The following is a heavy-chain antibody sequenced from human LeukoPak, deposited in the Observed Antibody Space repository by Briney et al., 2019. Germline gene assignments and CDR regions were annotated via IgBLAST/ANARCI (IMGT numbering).Heavy chain of an antibody. CDR1: GYSFTSYW. Sequence: GGSLQTPLEGPGYSFTSYWNGWGRPRPGKGREGRGIICPGHSDTTYTPSFQCQVTISADKSISTAYLQWSSLKASDTAMYYCARQSLNNPHSFDIWGQGTMVTVSS. CDR3: ARQSLNNPHSFDI. CDR2: ICPGHSDT. J-gene: IGHJ3*02. D-gene: IGHD1/OR15-1a*01. V-gene: IGHV5-51*01.